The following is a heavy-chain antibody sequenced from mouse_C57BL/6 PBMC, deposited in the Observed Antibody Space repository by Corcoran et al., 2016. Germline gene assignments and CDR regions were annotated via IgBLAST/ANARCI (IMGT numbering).Heavy chain of an antibody. D-gene: IGHD1-1*01. CDR2: INTYSGVP. Sequence: QIQLVQSGPELKKPGETVKISCKASGYTFTTYGMSWVKQAPGKGLKWMGWINTYSGVPTYADDFKGRFAFSLETSASTAYLQINNLKNEDTATYFCATTVRACAYWGQGTLVTVSA. CDR1: GYTFTTYG. V-gene: IGHV9-3*01. J-gene: IGHJ3*01. CDR3: ATTVRACAY.